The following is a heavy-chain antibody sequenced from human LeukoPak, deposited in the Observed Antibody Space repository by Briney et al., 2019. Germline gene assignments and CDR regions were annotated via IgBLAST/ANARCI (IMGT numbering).Heavy chain of an antibody. CDR1: GFTFDDYT. Sequence: GGSLRLSCAASGFTFDDYTMHWVRQAPGKGLEWVSLISWDDGSTYYADSVKGRFTISRDNSKNTLYLQMNSLRAEDTAVYYCAKDQVVYWGQGTLVTVSS. CDR3: AKDQVVY. D-gene: IGHD2-15*01. CDR2: ISWDDGST. J-gene: IGHJ4*02. V-gene: IGHV3-43*01.